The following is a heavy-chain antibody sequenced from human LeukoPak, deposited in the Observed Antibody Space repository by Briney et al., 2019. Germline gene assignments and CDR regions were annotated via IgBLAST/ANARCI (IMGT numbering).Heavy chain of an antibody. CDR3: TTYYDFWSGYTNY. CDR1: GFTFSSYA. V-gene: IGHV3-73*01. Sequence: GGSLRLSCAASGFTFSSYAMSWVRQASGKGLEWVGRIRSKANNYATAYDASVKGRFTISRDDSKNTAYLQMNSLKTEDTAVYYCTTYYDFWSGYTNYWGQGTLVTVSS. J-gene: IGHJ4*02. CDR2: IRSKANNYAT. D-gene: IGHD3-3*01.